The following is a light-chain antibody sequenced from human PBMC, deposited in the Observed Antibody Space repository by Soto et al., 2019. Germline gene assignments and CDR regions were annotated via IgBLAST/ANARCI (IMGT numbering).Light chain of an antibody. CDR3: QQYDNLPIFT. Sequence: DIQMTQSPSSLSASVGDRVTITCQASQDISNYLNWYQQKPGKAPKLLIYDASNLETGVPSRFSGSGSGTDVTCTISSLQPEDIATYYCQQYDNLPIFTFGPGTKVDIK. CDR1: QDISNY. CDR2: DAS. V-gene: IGKV1-33*01. J-gene: IGKJ3*01.